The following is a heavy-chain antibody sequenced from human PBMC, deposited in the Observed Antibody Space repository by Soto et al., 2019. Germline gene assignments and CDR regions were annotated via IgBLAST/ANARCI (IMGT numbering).Heavy chain of an antibody. CDR2: FDPEDGET. CDR3: ATSMAVIMSRSPGGWFDP. D-gene: IGHD3-3*01. V-gene: IGHV1-24*01. Sequence: VRQAARKGLEWMGGFDPEDGETIYAQKFQGRVTMTEDTSTDTAYMELSSLRSEDTAVYYCATSMAVIMSRSPGGWFDPWGQGTLVTVSS. J-gene: IGHJ5*02.